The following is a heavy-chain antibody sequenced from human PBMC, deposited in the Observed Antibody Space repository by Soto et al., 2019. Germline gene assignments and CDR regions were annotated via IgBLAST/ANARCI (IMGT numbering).Heavy chain of an antibody. J-gene: IGHJ4*02. CDR3: ARSRGSRYFDY. CDR1: GGSISIGDYY. V-gene: IGHV4-30-4*01. D-gene: IGHD3-10*01. CDR2: NYYSGST. Sequence: QVQLQESGPGLVKPSQTLSLTCTVYGGSISIGDYYWSWIRQPPGKGLEWLVYNYYSGSTYYNPSLQRRFTIPVDPSKNQFSLKLSSVPAADTAVYYCARSRGSRYFDYWGQGTLVTVSS.